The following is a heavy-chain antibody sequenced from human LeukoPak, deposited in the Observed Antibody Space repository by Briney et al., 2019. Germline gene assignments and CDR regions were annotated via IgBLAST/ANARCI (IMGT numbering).Heavy chain of an antibody. CDR1: GFVFRTYA. D-gene: IGHD3-22*01. CDR2: ISSSSGYL. J-gene: IGHJ3*02. Sequence: GGSLRLSCAASGFVFRTYAMNWVRQAPGKGLEWVSSISSSSGYLYFADSVRGRFTISRDNAKNSLFLQMNSLRAKDTAVYYCARQYYYDTSGYDAFDIWGQGTMVTVSS. CDR3: ARQYYYDTSGYDAFDI. V-gene: IGHV3-21*01.